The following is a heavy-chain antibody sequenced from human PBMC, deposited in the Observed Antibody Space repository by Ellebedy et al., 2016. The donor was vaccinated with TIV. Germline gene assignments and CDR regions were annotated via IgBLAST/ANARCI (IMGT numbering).Heavy chain of an antibody. D-gene: IGHD1-26*01. V-gene: IGHV3-21*01. J-gene: IGHJ4*02. CDR1: GFTFRSYP. CDR2: IGGTGSYI. CDR3: ARDEQLWSWSRHDSGSYSDY. Sequence: GESLKISCAASGFTFRSYPMNWVRQAPGKGLEWVSCIGGTGSYIYYADSVKGRFTIFRDNAKNSLYLQMNSLTAEDTAVYYCARDEQLWSWSRHDSGSYSDYWGQGTLVTVSS.